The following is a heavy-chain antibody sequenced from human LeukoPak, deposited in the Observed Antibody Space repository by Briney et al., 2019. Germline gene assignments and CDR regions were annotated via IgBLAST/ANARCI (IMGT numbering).Heavy chain of an antibody. Sequence: SETLSLTCTVSGGSTSSSSFYWGWIRQPPGKGLEWIGNIYYSGSTYYNPSLKSRVTISVDTSKNQFSLKLSSVTAADTAVYYCARGPGFADVWGQGTTVTVSS. J-gene: IGHJ6*02. V-gene: IGHV4-39*01. CDR1: GGSTSSSSFY. CDR3: ARGPGFADV. CDR2: IYYSGST.